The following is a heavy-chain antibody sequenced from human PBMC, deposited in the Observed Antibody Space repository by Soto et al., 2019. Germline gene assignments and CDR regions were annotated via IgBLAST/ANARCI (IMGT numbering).Heavy chain of an antibody. Sequence: GGSLRLSCAASGFALSDYWMHWVRQAPGKGLVWVSRITNDGRSTSYADSVKGRFTISRDNAKNTVYLQMTGLRAEDTAVYYCARGGVVAANDYWGQGILVTVSS. CDR2: ITNDGRST. CDR1: GFALSDYW. D-gene: IGHD2-15*01. V-gene: IGHV3-74*01. J-gene: IGHJ4*02. CDR3: ARGGVVAANDY.